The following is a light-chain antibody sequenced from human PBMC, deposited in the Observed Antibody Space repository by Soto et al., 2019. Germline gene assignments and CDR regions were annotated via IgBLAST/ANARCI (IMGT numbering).Light chain of an antibody. CDR2: DVN. Sequence: QSALTQPRSVSGSPGQSVTISCTGTSSDVGGYNYVSWYQQHPGNAPKLMIYDVNKWPSGVPDRFSGSKSVNTASLTISGLQAEDEADFYCCSYAGSYTWVFGGGTQLTVL. V-gene: IGLV2-11*01. J-gene: IGLJ7*01. CDR1: SSDVGGYNY. CDR3: CSYAGSYTWV.